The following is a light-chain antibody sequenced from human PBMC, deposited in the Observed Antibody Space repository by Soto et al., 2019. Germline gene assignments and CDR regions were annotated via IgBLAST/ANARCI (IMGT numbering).Light chain of an antibody. V-gene: IGKV3-20*01. CDR3: QQYGSSPIT. CDR1: QSVRSN. Sequence: EIVITQSPSTLSVSQGERATLSCRASQSVRSNLAWYQQKPGQSPRLLIYGASTRATGIPDKFSGSGSGTDFTLTISRLEPEDSAVYHCQQYGSSPITFGQGTRLENK. J-gene: IGKJ5*01. CDR2: GAS.